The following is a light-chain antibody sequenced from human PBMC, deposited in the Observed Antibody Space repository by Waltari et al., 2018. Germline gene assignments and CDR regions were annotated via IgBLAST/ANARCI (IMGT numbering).Light chain of an antibody. CDR1: QSVSSY. J-gene: IGKJ4*01. CDR2: DAS. Sequence: EIVLTQSPATMSLSPGERATLSCRASQSVSSYLAWYQQKPGQAPRLLIYDASTRATGIPARFSGSGSGTDFTLTINSLEPEDFAVYYCQQRSAWPALTFGGGTKVEIK. CDR3: QQRSAWPALT. V-gene: IGKV3-11*01.